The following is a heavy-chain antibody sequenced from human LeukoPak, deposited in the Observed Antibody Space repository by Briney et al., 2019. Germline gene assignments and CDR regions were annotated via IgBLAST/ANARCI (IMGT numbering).Heavy chain of an antibody. CDR2: ISGSGGST. CDR1: GFTFSSYA. CDR3: AKFDSSGWYSAFDI. V-gene: IGHV3-23*01. J-gene: IGHJ3*02. D-gene: IGHD6-19*01. Sequence: GGSLRLSCAASGFTFSSYAMSCVRQDPGKGLEWVLAISGSGGSTYYADSVKGRFTISRDNSKNTLYLQMNSLRAEDTAVYYCAKFDSSGWYSAFDIWGQGTMVTVSS.